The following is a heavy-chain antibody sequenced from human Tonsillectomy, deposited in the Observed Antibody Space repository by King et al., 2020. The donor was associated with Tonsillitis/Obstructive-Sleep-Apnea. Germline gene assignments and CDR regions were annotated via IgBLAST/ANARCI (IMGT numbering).Heavy chain of an antibody. CDR1: GYSFTSYW. J-gene: IGHJ6*02. Sequence: VQLVESGAEVKKPGESLRISCKGSGYSFTSYWISWVRQMPGKGLEWMGRIDPIDSYTNYSPSFQGHVTISADKSIDTAYLQWSSLKASDTAMYYCARLSCSGASCYYYYGMDVWGQGTTVTVSS. CDR2: IDPIDSYT. CDR3: ARLSCSGASCYYYYGMDV. V-gene: IGHV5-10-1*03. D-gene: IGHD2-15*01.